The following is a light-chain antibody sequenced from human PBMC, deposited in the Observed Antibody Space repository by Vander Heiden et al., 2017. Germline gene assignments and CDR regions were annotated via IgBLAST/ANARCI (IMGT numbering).Light chain of an antibody. J-gene: IGLJ2*01. CDR1: KLGDKY. CDR2: QDN. V-gene: IGLV3-1*01. Sequence: SYELTQPPSVSVSPGQTASITCSGDKLGDKYACWYQQKPGQSPVLVIYQDNKRPSGIPERFSGSNSGNTATLTISGTQAMDEAYYYCQEWDSKTVIFGGGTKVTVL. CDR3: QEWDSKTVI.